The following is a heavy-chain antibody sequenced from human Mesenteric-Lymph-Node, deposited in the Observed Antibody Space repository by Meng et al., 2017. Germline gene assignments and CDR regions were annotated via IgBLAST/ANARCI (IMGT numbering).Heavy chain of an antibody. CDR1: GFTFSSYG. J-gene: IGHJ6*02. D-gene: IGHD3-16*01. CDR2: IWYDGSNK. V-gene: IGHV3-33*01. CDR3: ARWGSDRKVYYYYGMDV. Sequence: GESLKISCAASGFTFSSYGMHWVRQAPGKGLEWVAVIWYDGSNKYYADSVKGRFTISRDNSKNTLYLQMNSLRAEDTAVYYCARWGSDRKVYYYYGMDVWGQGTTVTVSS.